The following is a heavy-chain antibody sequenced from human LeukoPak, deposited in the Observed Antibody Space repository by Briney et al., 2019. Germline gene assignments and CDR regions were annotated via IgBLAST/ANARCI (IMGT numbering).Heavy chain of an antibody. CDR3: ARSVDYYGSGSYYKRTDAFDI. Sequence: SETLSLTCAVYGGSFSGYYWSWIRQPPGKGLEWIGEINHSGSTNYNPSLKSRVTISVDRSKNQFSLKLSSVTAADTAVYYCARSVDYYGSGSYYKRTDAFDIWGQGTMVTVSS. J-gene: IGHJ3*02. CDR2: INHSGST. V-gene: IGHV4-34*01. D-gene: IGHD3-10*01. CDR1: GGSFSGYY.